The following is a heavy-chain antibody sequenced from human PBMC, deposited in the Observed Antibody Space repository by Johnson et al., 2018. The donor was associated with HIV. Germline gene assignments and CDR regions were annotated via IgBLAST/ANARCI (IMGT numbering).Heavy chain of an antibody. CDR3: ARSIVVEGDDAFDI. Sequence: VQLVESGGGVVPPGGSLRLSCAASGFTFDDHGMSWVRQAPGKGLEWVANIKQDGSEKYYVDSVKGRFAISRDNAKNSLYLQMNSLRAEDTAVYYCARSIVVEGDDAFDIWGQGTMVTVSS. CDR1: GFTFDDHG. V-gene: IGHV3-7*05. J-gene: IGHJ3*02. D-gene: IGHD2-21*01. CDR2: IKQDGSEK.